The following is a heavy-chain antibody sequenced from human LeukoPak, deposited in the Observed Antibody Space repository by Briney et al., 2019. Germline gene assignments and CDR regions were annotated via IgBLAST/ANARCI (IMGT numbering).Heavy chain of an antibody. Sequence: SAGSLRLSCAASGFTVSSNYMSWVRQAPGKGLEWVSVIYSGGSTYYTASLKGRVTISRDNSKNTLYFQMNSLRAEDTAVYYCARDSSGWYFDYWGQGTVVTVSS. V-gene: IGHV3-53*01. D-gene: IGHD6-19*01. CDR2: IYSGGST. J-gene: IGHJ4*02. CDR3: ARDSSGWYFDY. CDR1: GFTVSSNY.